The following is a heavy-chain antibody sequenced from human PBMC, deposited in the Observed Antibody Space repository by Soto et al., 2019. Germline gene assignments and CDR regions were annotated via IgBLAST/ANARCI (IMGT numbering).Heavy chain of an antibody. D-gene: IGHD6-25*01. J-gene: IGHJ6*02. CDR3: ATETAAPSGLDV. V-gene: IGHV4-30-4*01. CDR2: VNHRGST. CDR1: GGSISSSDNY. Sequence: SETLSLTCTVSGGSISSSDNYWSWIRQHPGKGLEWIGYVNHRGSTYYTPSLKSRVTISIDTSKNQFSLKLSSVTAADTAVYYCATETAAPSGLDVWGQGTKVTVSS.